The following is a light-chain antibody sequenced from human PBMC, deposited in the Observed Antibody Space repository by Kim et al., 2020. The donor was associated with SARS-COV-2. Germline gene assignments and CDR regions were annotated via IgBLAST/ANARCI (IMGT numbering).Light chain of an antibody. J-gene: IGKJ4*01. V-gene: IGKV3-15*01. CDR1: QSVGSN. CDR2: GAS. CDR3: QQYNDWLRLT. Sequence: SPAERATLSCRASQSVGSNLAWYRQKPGQAPRLLMYGASTRATGVPARFSGSGSGTEFTLTIASLQSEDSAVYYCQQYNDWLRLTFGGGTKVDIK.